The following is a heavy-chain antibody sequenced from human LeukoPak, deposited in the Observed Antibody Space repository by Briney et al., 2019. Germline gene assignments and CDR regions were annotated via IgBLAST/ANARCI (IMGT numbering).Heavy chain of an antibody. J-gene: IGHJ4*02. CDR1: GGSITSSSYY. Sequence: SETLSLTCIVPGGSITSSSYYWAWIRQSPGKGLEWIGTFSSGGSAYYNPFLTSRVSISKDTSDNQFSLRLYSVTAADTAVYYCARKHTGTMYDVWGQGTQVTVSS. D-gene: IGHD1-7*01. CDR2: FSSGGSA. CDR3: ARKHTGTMYDV. V-gene: IGHV4-39*07.